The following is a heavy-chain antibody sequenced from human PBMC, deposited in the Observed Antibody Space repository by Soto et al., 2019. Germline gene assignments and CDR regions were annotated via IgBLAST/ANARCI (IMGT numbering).Heavy chain of an antibody. CDR1: GGTFSSYA. CDR2: XIXXXGXA. CDR3: ARDQGEGYYYGMDV. V-gene: IGHV1-69*13. D-gene: IGHD2-21*01. Sequence: SVKVSCKASGGTFSSYAISGVRQAPGQGLEWMXGXIXXXGXAXXXQXXXXRVTITADESTSTAYMELSSLRSEDTAVYYCARDQGEGYYYGMDVWGQGTTVTVSS. J-gene: IGHJ6*02.